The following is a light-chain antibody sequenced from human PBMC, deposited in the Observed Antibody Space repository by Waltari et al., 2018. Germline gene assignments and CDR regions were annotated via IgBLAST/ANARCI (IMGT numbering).Light chain of an antibody. CDR1: QSVLFRSNNKDS. CDR3: QQYVAAPLT. CDR2: WAS. J-gene: IGKJ4*01. V-gene: IGKV4-1*01. Sequence: IVMTQSPDSLAVSLGARATLNCTSRQSVLFRSNNKDSLAWSHQPPGQPPTLRIYWASTRQSGVPDRFSGSGSGTDFTLTISSLQAEDVAVYFCQQYVAAPLTFGGGTKVEIK.